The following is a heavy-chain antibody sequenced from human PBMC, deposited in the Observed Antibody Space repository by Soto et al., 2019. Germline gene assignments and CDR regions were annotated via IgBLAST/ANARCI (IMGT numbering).Heavy chain of an antibody. CDR1: GFTFTGTA. CDR3: GASFRDFLRATAPIDV. D-gene: IGHD3-3*01. J-gene: IGHJ6*02. CDR2: IAVGSGNT. V-gene: IGHV1-58*01. Sequence: SVKVSCKASGFTFTGTAVQWVRQARGQGLGWIGWIAVGSGNTKYAQKFQERVTITRDVSTSTAYMELSSLESEDTAVYFCGASFRDFLRATAPIDVWGQGTTVTVSS.